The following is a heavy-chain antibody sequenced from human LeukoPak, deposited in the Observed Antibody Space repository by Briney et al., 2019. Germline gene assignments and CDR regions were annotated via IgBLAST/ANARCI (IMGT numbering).Heavy chain of an antibody. V-gene: IGHV3-23*01. CDR1: GLTFSNYA. Sequence: AGGSLRLSCAASGLTFSNYAMSWVRQAPGKGLEWVSTISGSASTTYCADSVKGRFTVSRDNSKNMLHLQMNNLRAEDTAVYYCAKGGGDWNIDYWGQGTLVTVSS. CDR3: AKGGGDWNIDY. J-gene: IGHJ4*02. D-gene: IGHD2-21*01. CDR2: ISGSASTT.